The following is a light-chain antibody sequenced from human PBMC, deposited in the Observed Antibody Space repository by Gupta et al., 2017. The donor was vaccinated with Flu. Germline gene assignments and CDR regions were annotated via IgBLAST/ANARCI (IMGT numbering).Light chain of an antibody. CDR1: QSVSIYS. J-gene: IGKJ1*01. CDR2: ATS. V-gene: IGKV3-20*01. Sequence: DTVLTQSPATLSLSPGERATLSCRASQSVSIYSLAWYHQKPRQAPRPLIHATSSRATGTPDSFSGSGCGTDIALTISRREPEDYAVYYYHQQGSNPPWTFGQGTKVEIK. CDR3: HQQGSNPPWT.